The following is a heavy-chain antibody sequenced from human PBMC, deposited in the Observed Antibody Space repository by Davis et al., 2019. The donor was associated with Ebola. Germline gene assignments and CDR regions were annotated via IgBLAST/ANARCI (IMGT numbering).Heavy chain of an antibody. CDR1: GYSFTSYG. V-gene: IGHV1-18*01. CDR2: ISAYNGNT. CDR3: ARVGGSSYYYYGMDV. J-gene: IGHJ6*02. D-gene: IGHD2-15*01. Sequence: GGSLRLSCKGSGYSFTSYGISWVRQAPGQGLEWMGWISAYNGNTNYAQKLQGRVTMTTDTSTSTAYMELRSLRSDDTAVYYCARVGGSSYYYYGMDVWGQGTTVTVSS.